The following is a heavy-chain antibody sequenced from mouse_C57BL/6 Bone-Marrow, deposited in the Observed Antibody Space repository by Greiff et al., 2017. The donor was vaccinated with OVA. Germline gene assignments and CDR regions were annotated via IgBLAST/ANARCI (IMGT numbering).Heavy chain of an antibody. Sequence: EVQLQESGPGLAKPSQTLSLTCSVTGYSITSDYWNWIRKFPGNKLEYMGYISYSGSTYYNPSRKSRISITRDTSKNQYYLQLNTVTTEDTATYYCARFHYGSSPYYYAMDYWGQGTSVTVSS. CDR1: GYSITSDY. CDR3: ARFHYGSSPYYYAMDY. D-gene: IGHD1-1*01. V-gene: IGHV3-8*01. CDR2: ISYSGST. J-gene: IGHJ4*01.